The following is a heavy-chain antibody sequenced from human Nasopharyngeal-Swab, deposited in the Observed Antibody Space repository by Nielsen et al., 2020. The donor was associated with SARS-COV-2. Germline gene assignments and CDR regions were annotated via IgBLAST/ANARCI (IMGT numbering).Heavy chain of an antibody. CDR3: AKLYDSSGYNDY. CDR1: GFTFDDYA. CDR2: ISWNSGSI. Sequence: GGSLRLSCAASGFTFDDYAMHWVRQAPGKGLEWVSGISWNSGSIGYADSVKGRFTISRDNAKNSLYLQMNSLRAEDTALYYCAKLYDSSGYNDYWGQGTLVTVSS. V-gene: IGHV3-9*01. J-gene: IGHJ4*02. D-gene: IGHD3-22*01.